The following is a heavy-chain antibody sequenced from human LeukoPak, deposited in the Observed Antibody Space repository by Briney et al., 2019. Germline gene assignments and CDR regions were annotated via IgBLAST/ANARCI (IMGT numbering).Heavy chain of an antibody. J-gene: IGHJ5*02. Sequence: ASVKVSCKASGYTFTGYYMHWVRQAPGQGLEWMGWINPNSGGTNYAQKFQGRVTMTRDTSISTAYMELSRLRSDDTAVYYCARASIVVVPAAMNWFDPWGREPWSPSPQ. CDR1: GYTFTGYY. V-gene: IGHV1-2*02. D-gene: IGHD2-2*01. CDR2: INPNSGGT. CDR3: ARASIVVVPAAMNWFDP.